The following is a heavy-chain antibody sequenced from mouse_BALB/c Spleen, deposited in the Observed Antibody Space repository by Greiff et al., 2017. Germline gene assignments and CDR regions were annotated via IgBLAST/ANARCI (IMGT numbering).Heavy chain of an antibody. CDR2: INPGSGGT. J-gene: IGHJ4*01. D-gene: IGHD3-3*01. V-gene: IGHV1-54*01. CDR3: ARGGTGDY. Sequence: QVQLQQSGAELVRPGTSVKVSCKASGYAFTNYLIEWVKQRPGQGLEWIGVINPGSGGTNYNEKFKGKATLTADKSSSTAYMQLSSLTSDDSAVYFCARGGTGDYWGQGTSVTVSS. CDR1: GYAFTNYL.